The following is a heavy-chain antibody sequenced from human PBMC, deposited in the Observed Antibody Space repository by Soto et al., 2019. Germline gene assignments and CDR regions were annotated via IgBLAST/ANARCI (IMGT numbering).Heavy chain of an antibody. D-gene: IGHD4-17*01. V-gene: IGHV3-15*07. CDR1: GLTFSNAW. CDR2: IKSKTDGGTT. Sequence: PGGALRLSCAASGLTFSNAWMNWGRQAPGKGLEWVGRIKSKTDGGTTDYAAPVKGRFTISRDDSKNTLYLQMNSLKTEDTAVYYCTTALPASDDYGVGDHDYWGQGT. CDR3: TTALPASDDYGVGDHDY. J-gene: IGHJ4*02.